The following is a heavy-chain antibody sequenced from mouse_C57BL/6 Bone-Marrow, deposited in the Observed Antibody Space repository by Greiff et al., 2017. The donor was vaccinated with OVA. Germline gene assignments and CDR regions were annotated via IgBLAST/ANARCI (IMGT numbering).Heavy chain of an antibody. D-gene: IGHD1-1*01. V-gene: IGHV1-15*01. J-gene: IGHJ1*03. CDR1: GYTFTDYE. Sequence: VQLQQSGAELVRPGASVTLSCKASGYTFTDYEMHWVKHTPVHGLEWIGAIDPETGGTAYNQKFKGKAILTADKSSSTAYMELRSLTSEDSAVYYCTIVITTVVAPYWYFDVWGTGTTVTVSS. CDR2: IDPETGGT. CDR3: TIVITTVVAPYWYFDV.